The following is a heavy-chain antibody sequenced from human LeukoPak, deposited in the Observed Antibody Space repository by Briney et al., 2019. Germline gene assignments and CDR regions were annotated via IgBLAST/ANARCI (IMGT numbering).Heavy chain of an antibody. V-gene: IGHV4-59*01. CDR2: IYYSGST. J-gene: IGHJ4*02. CDR1: GGSISSYY. CDR3: ARDPSGTHFDY. D-gene: IGHD1-26*01. Sequence: SETLSLTCTVSGGSISSYYWSWIRQPPGKGLEWIGYIYYSGSTNYNPSLKSRVTISVDTSKNRFSLKLSSVTAADTAVYYCARDPSGTHFDYWGQGTLVTVS.